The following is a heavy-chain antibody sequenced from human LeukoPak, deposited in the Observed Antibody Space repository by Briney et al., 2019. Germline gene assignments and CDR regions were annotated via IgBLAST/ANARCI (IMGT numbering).Heavy chain of an antibody. CDR2: IIPIFGTA. V-gene: IGHV1-69*05. CDR3: ARGRYCSSTSCYECRGDYYYYYMDV. CDR1: GGTFSSYA. Sequence: GASVKVSCKASGGTFSSYAISWVRQAPGQGLEWMGGIIPIFGTANYAQKFQGRVTITTDESTSTAYMELSSLRSEDTAVYYCARGRYCSSTSCYECRGDYYYYYMDVWGKGTTVTVSS. J-gene: IGHJ6*03. D-gene: IGHD2-2*01.